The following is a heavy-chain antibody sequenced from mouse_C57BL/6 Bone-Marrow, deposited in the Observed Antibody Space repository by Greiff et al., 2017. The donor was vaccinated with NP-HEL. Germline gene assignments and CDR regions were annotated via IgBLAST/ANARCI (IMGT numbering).Heavy chain of an antibody. D-gene: IGHD2-4*01. CDR2: IDPSDSYT. Sequence: VQLQQPGAELVMPGASVKLSCKASGYTFTSYWMHWVKQRPGQGLEWIGEIDPSDSYTNYNQKFTGKSTLTVDKSSSTAYMQLSSLTSEDSAVYYCAREGNYDYDTGTWHYAMDYWGQGTSVTVSS. J-gene: IGHJ4*01. CDR3: AREGNYDYDTGTWHYAMDY. CDR1: GYTFTSYW. V-gene: IGHV1-69*01.